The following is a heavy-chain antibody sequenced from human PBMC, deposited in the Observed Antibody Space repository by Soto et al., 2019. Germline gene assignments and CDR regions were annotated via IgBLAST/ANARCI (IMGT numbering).Heavy chain of an antibody. CDR3: AKGRPDSIYYGSGSYYIIDY. CDR1: GFTFSSYA. V-gene: IGHV3-23*01. Sequence: EVQLLESGGGLVQPGGSLRLSCAASGFTFSSYAMSWVRQAPGKGLEWVSAISGSGGSTYYADSVKGRFTISRDNSKNTLYLQMNSLRAEDTAVYYCAKGRPDSIYYGSGSYYIIDYWGQGTLVTVSS. J-gene: IGHJ4*02. CDR2: ISGSGGST. D-gene: IGHD3-10*01.